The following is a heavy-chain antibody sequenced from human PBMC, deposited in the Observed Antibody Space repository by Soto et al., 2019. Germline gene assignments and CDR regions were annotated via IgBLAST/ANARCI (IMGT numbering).Heavy chain of an antibody. CDR2: ISNSGDSI. Sequence: EVQVVESGGGLVKPGVSLRLSCTASGSTFRTYGMNWVRQAPGKGLECVASISNSGDSIYYADSVQGRFTISRDNAKNSLYLQMNSLRAEDTGVYFCARDESAGSSIRYWGQGIPVTVSS. V-gene: IGHV3-21*01. CDR3: ARDESAGSSIRY. J-gene: IGHJ4*02. D-gene: IGHD2-2*01. CDR1: GSTFRTYG.